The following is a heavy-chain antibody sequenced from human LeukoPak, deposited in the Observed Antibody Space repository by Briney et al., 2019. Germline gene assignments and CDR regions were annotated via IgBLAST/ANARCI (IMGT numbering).Heavy chain of an antibody. Sequence: SETLSLTCAVYGGSFSGYYWSWIRQPPGKGLEWIGEINHSGSTNYNPSLKSRVTISVDTSKNQFSLKLSSVTAADTAVYYCARHKGRDAFDIWGQGTMVTVSS. CDR1: GGSFSGYY. V-gene: IGHV4-34*01. J-gene: IGHJ3*02. CDR2: INHSGST. CDR3: ARHKGRDAFDI.